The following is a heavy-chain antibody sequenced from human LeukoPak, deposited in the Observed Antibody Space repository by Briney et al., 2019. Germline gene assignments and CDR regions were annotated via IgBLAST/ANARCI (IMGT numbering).Heavy chain of an antibody. V-gene: IGHV3-23*01. CDR2: ISSSGGST. Sequence: HPGGSLRLSCAASGFAFSSYAMTWVRQAPGKGLEWASGISSSGGSTYYADSVKGRFTISRDNSKNTLYLQMNSLRAEDTAVYYCAKRAVVGMWYFDYWGQGTLVTVSS. CDR1: GFAFSSYA. CDR3: AKRAVVGMWYFDY. J-gene: IGHJ4*02. D-gene: IGHD6-19*01.